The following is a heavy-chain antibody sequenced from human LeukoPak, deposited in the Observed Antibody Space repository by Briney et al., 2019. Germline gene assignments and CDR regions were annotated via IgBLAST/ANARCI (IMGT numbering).Heavy chain of an antibody. CDR1: GGSIRSYY. Sequence: ETLSLTCTVSGGSIRSYYWSWIRQSPGRGLEWIGYVSYSGNTNYNPSLKSRVTMSLGTSKNQFSLNLSSVTAADTAVYYCARNWHDYAFDIWGQGTMVTVSS. CDR3: ARNWHDYAFDI. CDR2: VSYSGNT. V-gene: IGHV4-59*08. J-gene: IGHJ3*02. D-gene: IGHD1-1*01.